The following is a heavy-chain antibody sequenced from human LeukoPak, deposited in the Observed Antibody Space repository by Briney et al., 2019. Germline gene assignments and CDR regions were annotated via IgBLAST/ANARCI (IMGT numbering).Heavy chain of an antibody. CDR2: INTNTGNP. CDR3: ARDLGTTVNYWFDP. CDR1: GYTFTGYY. D-gene: IGHD4-11*01. V-gene: IGHV7-4-1*02. J-gene: IGHJ3*01. Sequence: ASVKVSCKASGYTFTGYYMHWVRQAPGQGLEWMGWINTNTGNPTYAQGFTGRFVFSLDTSVSTAYLQISSLKAEDTAVYYCARDLGTTVNYWFDPWGQGTMVTVSS.